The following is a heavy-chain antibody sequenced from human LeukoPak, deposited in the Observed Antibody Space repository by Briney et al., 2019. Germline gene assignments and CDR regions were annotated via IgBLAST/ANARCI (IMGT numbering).Heavy chain of an antibody. CDR1: GFPLSRST. Sequence: PGGSLRLSCAASGFPLSRSTMHWVRQAPEKGPESVSAISSNGDSTYYAKSVKGRFTISRDSSKNTLYLQMDSLRPEDMAVYYCAREGTPGTFDYWGQGTLVTVSS. CDR3: AREGTPGTFDY. D-gene: IGHD6-13*01. V-gene: IGHV3-64*01. J-gene: IGHJ4*02. CDR2: ISSNGDST.